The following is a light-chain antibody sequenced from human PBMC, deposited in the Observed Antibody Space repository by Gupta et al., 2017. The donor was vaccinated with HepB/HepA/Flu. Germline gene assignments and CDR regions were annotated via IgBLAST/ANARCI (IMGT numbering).Light chain of an antibody. J-gene: IGLJ2*01. Sequence: SSVLTQPPSVSVAPGKTARITCGGNNIGSKSVHWYQQKPGQAPVLVVYDDSDRPAGIPERFSGANSGNTATLTISRVEAGEEADYYCQVWDSSSDNVVFGGGIKLTVL. CDR1: NIGSKS. CDR3: QVWDSSSDNVV. CDR2: DDS. V-gene: IGLV3-21*03.